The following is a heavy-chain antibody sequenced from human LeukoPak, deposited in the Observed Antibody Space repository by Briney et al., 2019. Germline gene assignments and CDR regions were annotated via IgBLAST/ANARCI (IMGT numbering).Heavy chain of an antibody. V-gene: IGHV3-11*04. J-gene: IGHJ4*02. Sequence: GGSLRLSCAASGFTFSDYYMRWIRQAPGKGLEWVSYISSSGNIFYYADSVKGRFTISRDNAKNSLYLQMNSLRAEDTAVYYCAGVTLGTYYFDSWGQGTLVTVSS. CDR1: GFTFSDYY. D-gene: IGHD3-16*01. CDR3: AGVTLGTYYFDS. CDR2: ISSSGNIF.